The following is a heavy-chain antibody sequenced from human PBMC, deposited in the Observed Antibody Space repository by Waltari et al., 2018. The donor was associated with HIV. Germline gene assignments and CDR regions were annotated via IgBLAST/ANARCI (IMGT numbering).Heavy chain of an antibody. CDR3: ARVSDSYGTVFEY. V-gene: IGHV4-31*03. D-gene: IGHD3-10*01. CDR1: GGSISSGGYY. J-gene: IGHJ4*02. Sequence: QVQLQESGPGLVKSSQTLSLTCTVSGGSISSGGYYWNWIRQHPGNGLEWIGYIQHMGSTYYNPSLKSRVSISVNTSKNQFSLNLTSVTAADTAVYYCARVSDSYGTVFEYWGQGTLVSVSS. CDR2: IQHMGST.